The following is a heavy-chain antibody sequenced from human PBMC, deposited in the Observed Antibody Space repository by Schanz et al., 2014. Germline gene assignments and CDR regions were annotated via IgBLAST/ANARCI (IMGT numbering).Heavy chain of an antibody. D-gene: IGHD2-15*01. V-gene: IGHV1-69*02. CDR2: IIPIHGIV. CDR1: GGTFSTYT. J-gene: IGHJ3*02. CDR3: ARGGGPEDGFDI. Sequence: QVQLVQSEAEVKKPGSSVKVSCKASGGTFSTYTISWVRQAPGQGLEWMGRIIPIHGIVNYAQRFQDRVRITADKSTSTAYMELSSLRSDDTAVYYCARGGGPEDGFDIWGQGTMLTVSS.